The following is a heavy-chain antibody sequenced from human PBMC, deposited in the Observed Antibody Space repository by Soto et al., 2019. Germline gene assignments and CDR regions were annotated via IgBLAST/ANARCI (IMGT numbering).Heavy chain of an antibody. D-gene: IGHD3-3*01. CDR1: GYTFTSYG. Sequence: ASVKVSCKASGYTFTSYGISWVRQAPGQGLEWMGWISAYNGNTNYAQKLQGRVTMTTDTSTSTAYMELRSLRSDDTAVYYCSRDLGYYDFWSGFGSDYGMDVWGQGTMVTVSS. CDR3: SRDLGYYDFWSGFGSDYGMDV. CDR2: ISAYNGNT. J-gene: IGHJ6*02. V-gene: IGHV1-18*04.